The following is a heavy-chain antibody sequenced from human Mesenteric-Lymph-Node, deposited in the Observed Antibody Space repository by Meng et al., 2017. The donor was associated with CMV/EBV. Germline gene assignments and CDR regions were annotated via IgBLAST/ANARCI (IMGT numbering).Heavy chain of an antibody. V-gene: IGHV3-74*01. J-gene: IGHJ4*02. D-gene: IGHD2-2*02. CDR3: ARAYTGYPKDY. Sequence: SCAASGFTLSTYWLHWVRQAPGKGLVWVSRINSDGSNTNYADSVKGRFATSRDNAKNTLYLQMNSLRAEDTAVYYCARAYTGYPKDYWGQGTLVTVSS. CDR1: GFTLSTYW. CDR2: INSDGSNT.